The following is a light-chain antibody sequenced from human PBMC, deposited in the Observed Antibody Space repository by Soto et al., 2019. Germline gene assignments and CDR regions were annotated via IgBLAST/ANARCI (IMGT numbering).Light chain of an antibody. J-gene: IGKJ3*01. V-gene: IGKV3-20*01. Sequence: EIVLTQSPGTLSLSPGERATLSCRASQSVSSSYLAWYQQKPGQAPRLLVYGASSRATGIPDRFSGSGSGTHLTLTISRVEPENFAVYYCQHYGSSPFTFGPGTRVDIK. CDR2: GAS. CDR3: QHYGSSPFT. CDR1: QSVSSSY.